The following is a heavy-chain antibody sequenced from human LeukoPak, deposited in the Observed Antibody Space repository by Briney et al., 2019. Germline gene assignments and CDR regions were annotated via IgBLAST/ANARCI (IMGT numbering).Heavy chain of an antibody. CDR1: GGSFSGYY. J-gene: IGHJ5*02. D-gene: IGHD3-3*01. Sequence: PSETLSLTCAVYGGSFSGYYWSWIRQPPGKGLEWIGEINHSGSTNYNPYLKSRVTISVDTSKNQFSLKLSSVTAADTAVYYCASQYYDFWSGYLGRWFDPWGQGTLVTVSS. CDR3: ASQYYDFWSGYLGRWFDP. V-gene: IGHV4-34*01. CDR2: INHSGST.